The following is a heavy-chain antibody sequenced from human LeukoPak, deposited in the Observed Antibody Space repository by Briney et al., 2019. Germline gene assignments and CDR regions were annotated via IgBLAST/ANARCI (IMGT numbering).Heavy chain of an antibody. Sequence: SETLSLTCTVSGVSISSYYWSWIRQPPGKGLQWIGYIHYSGSTNYNPSLKSRVTISVDTSKNQFSLKLGSVTAADTAVYYCARRQRDYDILTGYSFPYDFDSWGQGTLVTVSS. D-gene: IGHD3-9*01. J-gene: IGHJ4*02. CDR2: IHYSGST. CDR3: ARRQRDYDILTGYSFPYDFDS. CDR1: GVSISSYY. V-gene: IGHV4-59*08.